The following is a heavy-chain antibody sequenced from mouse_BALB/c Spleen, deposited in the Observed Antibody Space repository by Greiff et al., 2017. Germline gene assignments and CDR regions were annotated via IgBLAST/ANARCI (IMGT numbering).Heavy chain of an antibody. Sequence: EVMLVESGGGLVKPGGSLKLSCAASGFAFSSYDMSWVRQTPEKRLEWVAYISSGGGSTYYPDTVKGRFTISRDNAKNTLYLQMSSLKSEDTAMYYCARQKYGNDGVDYWGQGTTLTVSA. CDR1: GFAFSSYD. CDR3: ARQKYGNDGVDY. CDR2: ISSGGGST. D-gene: IGHD2-10*02. J-gene: IGHJ2*01. V-gene: IGHV5-12-1*01.